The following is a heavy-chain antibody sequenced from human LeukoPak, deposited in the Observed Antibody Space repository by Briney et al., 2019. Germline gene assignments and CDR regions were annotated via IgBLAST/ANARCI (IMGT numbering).Heavy chain of an antibody. CDR3: ARYIVSHPHDAFDI. CDR1: GGSISSSSYY. CDR2: IYYSGST. V-gene: IGHV4-39*07. J-gene: IGHJ3*02. Sequence: PSETLSLTCTVSGGSISSSSYYWGWIRQPPGKGLEWIGSIYYSGSTYYNPSLKSRVTISVDTSKNQFSLKLSSVTAADTAFYYCARYIVSHPHDAFDIWGQGTMVTVSS. D-gene: IGHD2-21*01.